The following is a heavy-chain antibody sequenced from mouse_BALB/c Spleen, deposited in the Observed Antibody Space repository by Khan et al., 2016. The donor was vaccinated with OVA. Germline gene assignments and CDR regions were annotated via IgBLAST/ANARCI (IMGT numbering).Heavy chain of an antibody. V-gene: IGHV2-6-5*01. J-gene: IGHJ4*01. CDR3: AKGVWSYYFALDY. Sequence: VKLLESGPGLVAPSQNLFITCTVSGFSLTDYGVSWIRQPPGKGLEWLGVIWGGGTTHYNSALKSRLSISKDNSKSQVFLKMNSLQTDDTAMYYCAKGVWSYYFALDYWGQGTSVTVSS. CDR1: GFSLTDYG. D-gene: IGHD2-10*02. CDR2: IWGGGTT.